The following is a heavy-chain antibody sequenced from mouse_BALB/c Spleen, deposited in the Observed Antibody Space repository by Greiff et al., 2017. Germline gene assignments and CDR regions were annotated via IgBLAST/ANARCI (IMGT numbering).Heavy chain of an antibody. Sequence: EVQLQESGPGLVKPSQSLSLTCTVTGYSITSDYAWNWIRQFPGNKLEWMGYISYSGSTSYNPSLKSRISITRDTSKNQFFLQLNSVTTEDTATYYCATWDGGYYAMDYWGQGTSVTVSS. CDR1: GYSITSDYA. CDR3: ATWDGGYYAMDY. J-gene: IGHJ4*01. D-gene: IGHD4-1*01. CDR2: ISYSGST. V-gene: IGHV3-2*02.